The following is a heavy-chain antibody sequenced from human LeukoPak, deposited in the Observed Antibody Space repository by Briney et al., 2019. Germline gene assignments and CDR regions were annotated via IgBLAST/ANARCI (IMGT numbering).Heavy chain of an antibody. Sequence: ASVKVSCKASGGTFSSYAISWVRQAPGQGLEWMGRIIPILGIANYAQKFQGRVTITADKSTSTAYMELSSLRSEDTAVYYCARGYSSSPWGPDYWGQGTLVTVSS. CDR3: ARGYSSSPWGPDY. D-gene: IGHD6-13*01. CDR1: GGTFSSYA. V-gene: IGHV1-69*04. CDR2: IIPILGIA. J-gene: IGHJ4*02.